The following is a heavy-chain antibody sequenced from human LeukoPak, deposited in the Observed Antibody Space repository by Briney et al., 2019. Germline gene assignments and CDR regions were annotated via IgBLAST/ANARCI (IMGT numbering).Heavy chain of an antibody. CDR3: AREVLVVAAREYWFDP. Sequence: PSQTLSLTCTVSGGSISSGGYYWSWIRQHPGKGLEWIGYIYYSGSTYYNPSLKSRVTISVDTSKNQFSLKLSSVTAADTAVYYCAREVLVVAAREYWFDPWGQGTLVTVSS. CDR1: GGSISSGGYY. V-gene: IGHV4-31*03. D-gene: IGHD2-15*01. CDR2: IYYSGST. J-gene: IGHJ5*02.